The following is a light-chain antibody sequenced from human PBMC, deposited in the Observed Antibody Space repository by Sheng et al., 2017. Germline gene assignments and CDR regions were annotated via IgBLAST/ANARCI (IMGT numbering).Light chain of an antibody. Sequence: EIVLTQSPATLSLSPGERATLSCRASQSISSYLAWYQQKPDQAPRLLISDASNRATDIPARFSGRGSGTDFTLTISGVEPEDFAVYYCQQRSNWPLTFGQGTRLEIK. V-gene: IGKV3-11*01. J-gene: IGKJ5*01. CDR2: DAS. CDR1: QSISSY. CDR3: QQRSNWPLT.